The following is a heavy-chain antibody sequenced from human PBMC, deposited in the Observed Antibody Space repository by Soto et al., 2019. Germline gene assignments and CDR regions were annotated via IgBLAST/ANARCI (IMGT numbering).Heavy chain of an antibody. V-gene: IGHV3-23*01. CDR1: GFTFRRYA. J-gene: IGHJ4*02. CDR3: ARLYLAATITSLDY. D-gene: IGHD5-12*01. Sequence: GGSLRLSCAASGFTFRRYAMNWVRQTPGKGLEWVSTIDESGTYTYYADSVKGQFSISRDNSKNTLYLQMNSLRAEDTAVYYCARLYLAATITSLDYWGQGTLVTVSS. CDR2: IDESGTYT.